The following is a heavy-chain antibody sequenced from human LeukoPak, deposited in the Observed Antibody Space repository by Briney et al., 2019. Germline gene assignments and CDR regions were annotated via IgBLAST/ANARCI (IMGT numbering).Heavy chain of an antibody. J-gene: IGHJ4*02. V-gene: IGHV4-59*10. CDR1: GGSLSGYY. Sequence: SETLSLTCAVYGGSLSGYYWSWIRQPPGKGLEWIGRIYTSGSTNYNPSLKSRVTMSVDTSKNQFSLKLSSVTAADTAVYYCARAASSGWGARFDYWGQGTLVTVSS. D-gene: IGHD6-19*01. CDR2: IYTSGST. CDR3: ARAASSGWGARFDY.